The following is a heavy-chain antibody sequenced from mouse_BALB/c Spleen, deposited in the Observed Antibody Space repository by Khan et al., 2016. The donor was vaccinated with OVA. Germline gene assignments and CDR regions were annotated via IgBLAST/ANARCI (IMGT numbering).Heavy chain of an antibody. CDR3: TRLSYYYDSEGFAY. Sequence: EVELVESGGDLVKPGGSLKLSCAASGFTFSTYGMSWVRQTPDKRLEWVATVSTGGSYTYYPDSVKGRFTISRDNAKNTLYLQMSVLKSDDTARFYCTRLSYYYDSEGFAYWGQGTLVTVSA. J-gene: IGHJ3*01. CDR2: VSTGGSYT. CDR1: GFTFSTYG. D-gene: IGHD1-1*01. V-gene: IGHV5-6*01.